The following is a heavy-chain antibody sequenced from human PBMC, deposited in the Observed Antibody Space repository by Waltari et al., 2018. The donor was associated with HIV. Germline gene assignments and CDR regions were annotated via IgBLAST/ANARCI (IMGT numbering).Heavy chain of an antibody. V-gene: IGHV4-34*01. Sequence: QVHLQQWGAGLLKPSETLSLTCAIYGGSFSGYYWSWLRQAPEKGLEWIGEISHSGSTNHNPSLKSRVTMSLDTAKNQFSLKLSSVTAADTAVYYCARKDDYYDDNRYTLLFDSWGQGTLVTVSS. CDR1: GGSFSGYY. CDR3: ARKDDYYDDNRYTLLFDS. J-gene: IGHJ4*02. D-gene: IGHD3-16*01. CDR2: ISHSGST.